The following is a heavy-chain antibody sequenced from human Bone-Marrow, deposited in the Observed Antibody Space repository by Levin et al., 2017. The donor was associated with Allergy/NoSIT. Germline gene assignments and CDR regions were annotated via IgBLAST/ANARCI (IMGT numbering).Heavy chain of an antibody. Sequence: GASVKVSCKTSGYTFTSFDINWVRQATGQGLEWMGWMYPNSDNAGYAQKFQGRVTMTRNTSISTAYMELSSLRSEDTAFYYCARDEYGSSYYQSEYGMDVWGQGTTVTVSS. J-gene: IGHJ6*02. D-gene: IGHD6-13*01. CDR2: MYPNSDNA. CDR3: ARDEYGSSYYQSEYGMDV. CDR1: GYTFTSFD. V-gene: IGHV1-8*01.